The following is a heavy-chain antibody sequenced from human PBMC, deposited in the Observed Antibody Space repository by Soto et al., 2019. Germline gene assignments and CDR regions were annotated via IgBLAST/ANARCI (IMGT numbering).Heavy chain of an antibody. CDR2: IYYSGST. J-gene: IGHJ5*02. Sequence: SETLSLTCTVSGGSVSSYYWSWIRQPPGKGLEWIGYIYYSGSTNYNPSLKSRVTISVDTSKNQFSLKLSSVTAADTAVYYCARDLSRYDFWSGYPSYNWFDPWGQGTLVTVSS. V-gene: IGHV4-59*02. D-gene: IGHD3-3*01. CDR3: ARDLSRYDFWSGYPSYNWFDP. CDR1: GGSVSSYY.